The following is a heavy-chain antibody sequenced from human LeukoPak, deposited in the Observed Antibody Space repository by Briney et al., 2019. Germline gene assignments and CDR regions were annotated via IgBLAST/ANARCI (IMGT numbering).Heavy chain of an antibody. Sequence: SVKVSCKASGGTLSSYAISWVRQAPGQGLEWMGGIIPIFGTANYAQKFQGRVTITTDESTSTAYMELSSLRSEDTAVYYCASGEYDHVWGSYRYVAFDIWGQGTMVTVSS. J-gene: IGHJ3*02. V-gene: IGHV1-69*05. CDR1: GGTLSSYA. CDR3: ASGEYDHVWGSYRYVAFDI. CDR2: IIPIFGTA. D-gene: IGHD3-16*02.